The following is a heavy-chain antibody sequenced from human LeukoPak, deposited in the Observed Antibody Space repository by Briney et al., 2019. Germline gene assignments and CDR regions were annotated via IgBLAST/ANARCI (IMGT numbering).Heavy chain of an antibody. V-gene: IGHV4-59*08. J-gene: IGHJ4*02. CDR3: ARRGSGYDLDY. D-gene: IGHD5-12*01. CDR2: IYYSGGT. Sequence: SETLSLTCTVSGGAISSYYWSWIRQPPGKGLEWIGYIYYSGGTNYHPSPKSRVTISVDTSKNQFSLNLTSVTAADTAVYYCARRGSGYDLDYWGRGTLVTVSS. CDR1: GGAISSYY.